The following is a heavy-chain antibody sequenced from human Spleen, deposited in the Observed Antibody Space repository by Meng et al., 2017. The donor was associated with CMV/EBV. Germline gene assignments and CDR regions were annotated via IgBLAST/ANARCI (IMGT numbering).Heavy chain of an antibody. CDR1: GFTFSSYW. CDR2: INQDGSET. J-gene: IGHJ6*02. D-gene: IGHD3-10*01. CDR3: ARAPRIIMVRGVTCMDV. V-gene: IGHV3-7*04. Sequence: GESLKISCAASGFTFSSYWMNWVRQAPGKGLEWVATINQDGSETYYMDSVKGRFTISRDNAKSSLYLHMNSLRAEDTAVYFCARAPRIIMVRGVTCMDVWGQGTTVTVSS.